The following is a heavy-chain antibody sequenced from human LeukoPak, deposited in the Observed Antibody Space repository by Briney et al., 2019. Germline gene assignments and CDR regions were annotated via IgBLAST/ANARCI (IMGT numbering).Heavy chain of an antibody. CDR2: ISSSSSYI. CDR1: GFTFSSYS. CDR3: ARDGAAASLKRLSRPNDWFDP. J-gene: IGHJ5*02. D-gene: IGHD3-16*02. Sequence: PGGSLRLSCAASGFTFSSYSMNWVRQAPGKGLEWVSSISSSSSYIYYADSVKGRFTISRDNAKNSLYLQMNSLRAEDTAVYYCARDGAAASLKRLSRPNDWFDPWGQGTLVTVSS. V-gene: IGHV3-21*01.